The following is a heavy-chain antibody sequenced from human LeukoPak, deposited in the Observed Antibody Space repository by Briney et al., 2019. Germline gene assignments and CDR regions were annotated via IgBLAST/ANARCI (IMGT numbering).Heavy chain of an antibody. Sequence: PGGSLRLSCVASGITFNIYSMAWLRQAPGKGLEWVSAVGGSGAGTHYADSVKGRFIISRDNSKNTLYLQMNSLRADDTAVYYCAKESSLTYFGEFLIWAEYWGQGTLVTVSS. CDR3: AKESSLTYFGEFLIWAEY. CDR2: VGGSGAGT. J-gene: IGHJ4*02. CDR1: GITFNIYS. V-gene: IGHV3-23*01. D-gene: IGHD2/OR15-2a*01.